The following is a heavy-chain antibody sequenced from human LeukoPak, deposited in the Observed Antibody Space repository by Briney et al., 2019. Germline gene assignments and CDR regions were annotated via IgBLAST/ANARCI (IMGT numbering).Heavy chain of an antibody. V-gene: IGHV1-18*01. CDR1: GYTFTSYG. CDR3: ARVSGVRPVTYYCYGMDV. D-gene: IGHD3-10*01. Sequence: ASVKVSCKASGYTFTSYGISWVRQAPGQGLEWMGWISAYNGNTNYAQKLQGRVTMTTDTSTSTAYMELRSLRSDDTAVYYCARVSGVRPVTYYCYGMDVWGQGTTVTVSS. J-gene: IGHJ6*02. CDR2: ISAYNGNT.